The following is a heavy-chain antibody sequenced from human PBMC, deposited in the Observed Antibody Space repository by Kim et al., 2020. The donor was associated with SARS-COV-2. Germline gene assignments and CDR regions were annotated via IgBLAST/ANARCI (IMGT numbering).Heavy chain of an antibody. J-gene: IGHJ4*02. CDR3: ARGPRLPRRYFDY. Sequence: SETLSLTCAVYGGSFSGYYWSWIRQPPGKGLEWIGEINHSGSTNYNPSLKSRVTISVDTSKNQFSLKLSSVTAADTAVYYCARGPRLPRRYFDYWGQGTLVTVSS. D-gene: IGHD6-25*01. CDR1: GGSFSGYY. V-gene: IGHV4-34*01. CDR2: INHSGST.